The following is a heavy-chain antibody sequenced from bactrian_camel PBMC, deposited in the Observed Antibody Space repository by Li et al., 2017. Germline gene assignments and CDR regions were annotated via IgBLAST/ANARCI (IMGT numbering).Heavy chain of an antibody. CDR2: IDRDGTT. Sequence: DSIDSLITMGWLRQAPGKEREGVAVIDRDGTTAYADSVKGRFTISKDKDHVKNTLFLEMTNLKADDTAMYYCCGNSGAHCPVYPHLAFGFTCWGQGTQVTVS. CDR3: CGNSGAHCPVYPHLAFGFTC. J-gene: IGHJ4*01. CDR1: DSIDSLIT. D-gene: IGHD2*01. V-gene: IGHV3S53*01.